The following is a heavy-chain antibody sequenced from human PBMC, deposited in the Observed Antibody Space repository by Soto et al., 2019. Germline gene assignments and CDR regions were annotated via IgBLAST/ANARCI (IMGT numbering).Heavy chain of an antibody. J-gene: IGHJ4*02. CDR2: IYYSGST. D-gene: IGHD6-19*01. Sequence: QVQLQESGPGLVKPSETLSLTCTVSGGSISSYHWSWIRQPPGKGLEWIGYIYYSGSTNYNPSLKSRVTISIDTSKTQCSLTLTSVTAADTAVYYCARDQGSGTDYWGQGTLVTVSS. V-gene: IGHV4-59*01. CDR1: GGSISSYH. CDR3: ARDQGSGTDY.